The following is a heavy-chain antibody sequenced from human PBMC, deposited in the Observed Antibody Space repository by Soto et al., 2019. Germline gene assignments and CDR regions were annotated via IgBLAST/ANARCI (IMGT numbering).Heavy chain of an antibody. CDR3: ARFVDDYFDY. CDR2: INPNSGGT. D-gene: IGHD3-10*01. Sequence: ASVKVCCKDSGYTLTGYYMHWVRQAPGQGLEWMGWINPNSGGTTYAQKLQGWVTMTRDTSISTAYMELSRLRSDDTAVYYCARFVDDYFDYWGQGTLVTVSS. V-gene: IGHV1-2*04. CDR1: GYTLTGYY. J-gene: IGHJ4*02.